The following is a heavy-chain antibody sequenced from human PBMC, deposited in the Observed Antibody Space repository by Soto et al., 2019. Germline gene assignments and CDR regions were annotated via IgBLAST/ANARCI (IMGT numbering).Heavy chain of an antibody. CDR1: GFTFDDYA. CDR3: ANPPFYICSWQYSHP. CDR2: ISWNSGSI. Sequence: EVQLVESGGGLVQPGRSLRLSCAASGFTFDDYAMHWVRQAPGKGLEWVSGISWNSGSIGYADSVKGRFTISRDNAKNPLLCQLNSGRAENTALYYGANPPFYICSWQYSHPGGQAPLVT. V-gene: IGHV3-9*01. J-gene: IGHJ1*01. D-gene: IGHD6-13*01.